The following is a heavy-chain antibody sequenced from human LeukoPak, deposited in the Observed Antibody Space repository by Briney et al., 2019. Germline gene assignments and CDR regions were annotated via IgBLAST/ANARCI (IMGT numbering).Heavy chain of an antibody. J-gene: IGHJ6*03. CDR1: GYTFTGYY. V-gene: IGHV1-2*02. CDR2: INPNSGGT. D-gene: IGHD6-19*01. Sequence: ASVKVSCTASGYTFTGYYMHWVRQAPGQGLEWMGWINPNSGGTNYAQKFQGRVTMTRDTSISTAYMELSRLRSDDTAVYYCARDLSSGWDYYYYYYMDVWGKGTTVTISS. CDR3: ARDLSSGWDYYYYYYMDV.